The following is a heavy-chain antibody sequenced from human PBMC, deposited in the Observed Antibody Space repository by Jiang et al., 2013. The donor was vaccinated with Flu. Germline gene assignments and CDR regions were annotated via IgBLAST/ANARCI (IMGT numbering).Heavy chain of an antibody. CDR3: ARDGNP. CDR2: VYYGGAS. J-gene: IGHJ5*02. CDR1: GGSVSSADYF. Sequence: LLKPSETLSLTCTVSGGSVSSADYFWGWVRQSPGKGLEWIATVYYGGASDYNPSLKSRAIISVDTSKNQFSLQLSSVTAIDTAVYYCARDGNPWGQGTLVTVSS. V-gene: IGHV4-39*02.